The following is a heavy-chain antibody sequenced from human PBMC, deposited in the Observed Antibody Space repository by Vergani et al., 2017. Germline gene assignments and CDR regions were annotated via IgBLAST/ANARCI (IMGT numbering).Heavy chain of an antibody. Sequence: QVQLQESGPGLVKPSQTLSLICSVSGDSITSSTYYWSWTRQPAGKGLEYIGRIYTTGSTNYNPSLKSRVTISVDTSKNQFSLKLSSVTAADTAVYYCARGGRQWLGRTYFDYWGQGTLVTVSS. V-gene: IGHV4-61*02. CDR3: ARGGRQWLGRTYFDY. CDR1: GDSITSSTYY. J-gene: IGHJ4*02. CDR2: IYTTGST. D-gene: IGHD6-19*01.